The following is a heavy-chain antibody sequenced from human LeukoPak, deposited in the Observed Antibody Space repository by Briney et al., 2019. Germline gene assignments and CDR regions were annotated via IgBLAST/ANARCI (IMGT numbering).Heavy chain of an antibody. CDR2: INPNSGGT. Sequence: GATVKVSCKASGYTFTGYYMHWVRQAPGQGLEWMGRINPNSGGTNYAQKFQGRVTMTRDTSISTAYMELSRLRSDDTAVYYCARVRGYSLGSGAFDIWGQGTMVTVSS. CDR1: GYTFTGYY. J-gene: IGHJ3*02. CDR3: ARVRGYSLGSGAFDI. D-gene: IGHD5-18*01. V-gene: IGHV1-2*06.